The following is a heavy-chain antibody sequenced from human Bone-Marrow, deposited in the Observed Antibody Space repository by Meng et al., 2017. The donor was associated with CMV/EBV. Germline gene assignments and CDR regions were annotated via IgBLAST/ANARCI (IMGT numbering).Heavy chain of an antibody. CDR1: GFTVSSNY. CDR2: IYSGGST. CDR3: LGYCSSSSCSQGDY. Sequence: ASGFTVSSNYISWVRQSPGKGLEWVSVIYSGGSTYYADSVKGRFTISRDNSKNTLYLQMNSLRAEDTAVYYCLGYCSSSSCSQGDYWGQGTLVTVSS. D-gene: IGHD2-2*01. J-gene: IGHJ4*02. V-gene: IGHV3-66*02.